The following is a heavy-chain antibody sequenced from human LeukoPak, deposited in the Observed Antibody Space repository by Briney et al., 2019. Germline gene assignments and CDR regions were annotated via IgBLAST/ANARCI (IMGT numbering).Heavy chain of an antibody. J-gene: IGHJ4*02. Sequence: EGSLRLSCAASGFTFSSYSMNWVRQAPGKGLEWVSSISSSSSYIYYADSVKGRFTISRDNSKNTLYLRMNSLRAEDSAVYYCAIGDGLGELSSSFDYWGQGTLVTVSS. CDR2: ISSSSSYI. V-gene: IGHV3-21*01. CDR3: AIGDGLGELSSSFDY. CDR1: GFTFSSYS. D-gene: IGHD3-16*02.